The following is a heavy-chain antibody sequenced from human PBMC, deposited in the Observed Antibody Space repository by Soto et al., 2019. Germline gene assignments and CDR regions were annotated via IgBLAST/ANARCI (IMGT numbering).Heavy chain of an antibody. J-gene: IGHJ6*02. D-gene: IGHD3-3*01. CDR1: GYSFTSYW. Sequence: GESLKISCKGSGYSFTSYWISWVRQMPGKGLEWMGSIDPSDSYTNYSPSFQGHVTISADKSISTAYLQWSSLRASDTAMYYCARHLAYDFWSGYPGYYYYYGMDVWGQGATVTVSS. CDR3: ARHLAYDFWSGYPGYYYYYGMDV. CDR2: IDPSDSYT. V-gene: IGHV5-10-1*01.